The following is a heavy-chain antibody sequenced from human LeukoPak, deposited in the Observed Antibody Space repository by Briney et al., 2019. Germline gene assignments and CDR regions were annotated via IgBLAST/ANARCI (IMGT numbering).Heavy chain of an antibody. J-gene: IGHJ6*03. CDR1: GFTFSSYS. V-gene: IGHV3-48*01. CDR2: ISSSSSTI. CDR3: ARDQSSGWYYYYYMDV. D-gene: IGHD6-19*01. Sequence: GGSLRLSCAASGFTFSSYSMNWVRQAPGKGLEWVSYISSSSSTIYYADSVKGRFTISRDNAKNSLYLQMNSLRAEDTAVYYCARDQSSGWYYYYYMDVWGKGTTVTVSS.